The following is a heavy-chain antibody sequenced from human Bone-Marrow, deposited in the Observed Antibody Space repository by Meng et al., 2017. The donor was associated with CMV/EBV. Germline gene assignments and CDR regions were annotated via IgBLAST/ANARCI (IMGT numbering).Heavy chain of an antibody. D-gene: IGHD3-10*01. V-gene: IGHV2-5*01. CDR3: AHKSVGAPLLDY. J-gene: IGHJ4*02. CDR2: IYWNDDK. CDR1: GFSLSTSGVG. Sequence: SGPTLVKPTQTLTLTCTFSGFSLSTSGVGVGCIRRPPGKALEWLALIYWNDDKRYSPSLKSRLTITKDASKNQVVLTMTNVDPVDTATYYCAHKSVGAPLLDYWGQGTLVTVSS.